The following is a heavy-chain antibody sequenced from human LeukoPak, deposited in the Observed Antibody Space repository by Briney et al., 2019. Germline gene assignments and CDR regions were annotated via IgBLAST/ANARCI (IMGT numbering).Heavy chain of an antibody. CDR2: VYHSGST. V-gene: IGHV4-38-2*01. CDR3: ARHQWELGAFDI. D-gene: IGHD1-26*01. CDR1: GYSISSGYY. Sequence: SETLSLTCAVSGYSISSGYYWGWIRQPPGKGLEWIGSVYHSGSTYYNPSLTSRDTMSVDTSKNQFSLKLSSVTAADTAVYYCARHQWELGAFDIWGQGTMVTVFS. J-gene: IGHJ3*02.